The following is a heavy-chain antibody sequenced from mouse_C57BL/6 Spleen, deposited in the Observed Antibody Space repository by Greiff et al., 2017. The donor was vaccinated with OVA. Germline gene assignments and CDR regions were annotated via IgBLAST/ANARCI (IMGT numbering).Heavy chain of an antibody. CDR1: GYTFTSYW. D-gene: IGHD1-1*01. Sequence: QVQLQQPGAELVRPGSSVKLSCKASGYTFTSYWMDWVKQRPGQGLEWIGNIYPSDSETHYNQKFKDKATLTVDKSSSTAYMQLSSLTSEDSAVYDCARAATIVEGWYFDVWGTGTTVTVSS. V-gene: IGHV1-61*01. J-gene: IGHJ1*03. CDR3: ARAATIVEGWYFDV. CDR2: IYPSDSET.